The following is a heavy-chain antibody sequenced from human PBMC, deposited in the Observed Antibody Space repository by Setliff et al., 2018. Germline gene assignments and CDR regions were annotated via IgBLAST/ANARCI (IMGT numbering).Heavy chain of an antibody. CDR2: IYYSGST. V-gene: IGHV4-30-4*08. CDR1: GGSISSGDYY. CDR3: ARVRNTQNGFFDY. D-gene: IGHD1-1*01. J-gene: IGHJ4*02. Sequence: LSLTCTVSGGSISSGDYYWSWIRQPPGKGLEWIGYIYYSGSTYYNPSLKSRVTISVDTSKNQFSLKLSSVTAADTAIYYCARVRNTQNGFFDYWSQGTLVTVSS.